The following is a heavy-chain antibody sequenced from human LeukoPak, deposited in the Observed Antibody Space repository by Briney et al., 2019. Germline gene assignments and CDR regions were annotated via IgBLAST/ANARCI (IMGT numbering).Heavy chain of an antibody. Sequence: GGSLRLSCAASGFTFSSYAMSWVRQTPARGLEWVSSLRGEGEEFYAASVKGRFTLSRDESRNTVYLQLNNLRVDDTAVYYCARVDYYDSSGDYYVTGWFDPWGQGTLVTVSS. CDR3: ARVDYYDSSGDYYVTGWFDP. D-gene: IGHD3-22*01. CDR2: LRGEGEE. V-gene: IGHV3-23*01. J-gene: IGHJ5*02. CDR1: GFTFSSYA.